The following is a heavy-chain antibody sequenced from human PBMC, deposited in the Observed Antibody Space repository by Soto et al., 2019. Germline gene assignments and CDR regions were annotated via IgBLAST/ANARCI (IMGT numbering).Heavy chain of an antibody. CDR1: GYSFTSNW. CDR3: TRSSKVRGKPYYYYYYMDV. V-gene: IGHV5-51*01. D-gene: IGHD3-10*01. Sequence: GESLKISCKGSGYSFTSNWIGWVRQMPGKGLEWMGIIYPGDSDTRYSPSFQGQVTISADKSISTAYLQWSSLKASDTAMYYCTRSSKVRGKPYYYYYYMDVCGKGTTVNVSS. CDR2: IYPGDSDT. J-gene: IGHJ6*03.